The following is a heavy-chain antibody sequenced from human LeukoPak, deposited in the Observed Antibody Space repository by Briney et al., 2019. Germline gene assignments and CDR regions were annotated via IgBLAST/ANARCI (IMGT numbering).Heavy chain of an antibody. CDR2: IYYSGST. CDR3: ARGLRSFDLAFDY. CDR1: GRSISSYY. V-gene: IGHV4-59*01. J-gene: IGHJ4*02. Sequence: SETLSLTCTVSGRSISSYYWSWIRQPPGKGLEWIGYIYYSGSTNYNPSLKSRVTISVDTSKNQFSLKLSSVTAADTAVYYCARGLRSFDLAFDYWGQGTLVTVSS. D-gene: IGHD3-9*01.